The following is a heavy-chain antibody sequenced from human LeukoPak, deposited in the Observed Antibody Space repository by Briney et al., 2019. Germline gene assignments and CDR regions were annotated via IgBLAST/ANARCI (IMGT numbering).Heavy chain of an antibody. CDR2: IYYSGST. V-gene: IGHV4-39*01. Sequence: PSETLSLTCTVSGGSISGSSYFWGWIRQPPGKGLEWIGSIYYSGSTYYNPSLKSRVTISVDMSKNQFSLKLNSVTAADTAVYHGGRQAAAGAGGDYWDQGTLVTVSS. CDR3: GRQAAAGAGGDY. J-gene: IGHJ4*02. CDR1: GGSISGSSYF. D-gene: IGHD6-13*01.